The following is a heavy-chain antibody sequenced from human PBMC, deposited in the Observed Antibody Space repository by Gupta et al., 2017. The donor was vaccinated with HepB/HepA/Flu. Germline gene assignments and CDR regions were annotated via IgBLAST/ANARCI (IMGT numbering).Heavy chain of an antibody. CDR2: IWYDGSNK. V-gene: IGHV3-33*01. CDR3: ARSLGVGYYYFDY. Sequence: QVQLVESGGGVVQPGRSLRLSCAASGFSFSSYGMHWVRQAPGKGLGWVAVIWYDGSNKYYGDSVKGRFTISRDNSKNTLYLQMNSLRAEDTAVYYCARSLGVGYYYFDYWGQGTLVTVSS. CDR1: GFSFSSYG. D-gene: IGHD3-3*01. J-gene: IGHJ4*02.